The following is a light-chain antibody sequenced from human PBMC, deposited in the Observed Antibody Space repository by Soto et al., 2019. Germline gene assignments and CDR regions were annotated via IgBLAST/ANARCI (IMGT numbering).Light chain of an antibody. CDR2: GAS. V-gene: IGKV3-20*01. Sequence: EIVLTQSPGTLSLSPGERATLSCRASQSVSSSYLAWYQQKPDQAPRLLIYGASRRATGIPDRFSGSGSGTDFTLTISRLEPEDIAVYYCQHYGNSPLTFGGGTKVEIK. J-gene: IGKJ4*01. CDR3: QHYGNSPLT. CDR1: QSVSSSY.